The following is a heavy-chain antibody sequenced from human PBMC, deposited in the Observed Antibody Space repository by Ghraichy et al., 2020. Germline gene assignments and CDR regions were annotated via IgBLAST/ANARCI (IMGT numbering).Heavy chain of an antibody. CDR3: ARTLAAGTSYWFDP. D-gene: IGHD6-13*01. J-gene: IGHJ5*02. Sequence: ESLNISCTVSGGSISSYYWSWLRQPPGKGLEWIGYIYYSGSTNYNPSLKSRVTISVDTSKNQFSLKLSSVTAADTAVYYCARTLAAGTSYWFDPWGQGTLVTVSS. CDR1: GGSISSYY. V-gene: IGHV4-59*01. CDR2: IYYSGST.